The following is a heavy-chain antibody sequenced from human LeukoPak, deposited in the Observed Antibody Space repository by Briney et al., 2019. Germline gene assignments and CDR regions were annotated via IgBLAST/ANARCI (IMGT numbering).Heavy chain of an antibody. V-gene: IGHV3-30*04. CDR3: ARVMALGRGWYQEPFDY. Sequence: GGSLRLSCATSGISFNGYAFHWVRHAPDKGLEWVALISSDEKNIFYADSVKGRFIISRDKCKNTIDLQMTSLQTDDTSVYYCARVMALGRGWYQEPFDYWGQGTLVTVSS. D-gene: IGHD6-19*01. CDR1: GISFNGYA. J-gene: IGHJ4*02. CDR2: ISSDEKNI.